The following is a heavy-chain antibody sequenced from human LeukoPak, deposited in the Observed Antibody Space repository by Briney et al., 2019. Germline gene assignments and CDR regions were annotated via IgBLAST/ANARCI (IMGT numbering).Heavy chain of an antibody. J-gene: IGHJ5*02. CDR3: ARQSITIFGVPRGWFDP. CDR1: GYSFTNYW. D-gene: IGHD3-3*01. CDR2: IYPDDSNT. V-gene: IGHV5-51*01. Sequence: GGSLKISCKGSGYSFTNYWIGWVRQMPGKGLEWMGIIYPDDSNTKYSPSFQGLVTISADKSISTAYLQWSSPKASDTAMYYCARQSITIFGVPRGWFDPWGQGTLVTVSS.